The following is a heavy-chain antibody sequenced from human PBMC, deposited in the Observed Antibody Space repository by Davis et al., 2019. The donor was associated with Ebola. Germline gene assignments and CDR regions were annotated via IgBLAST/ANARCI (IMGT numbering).Heavy chain of an antibody. CDR3: ARSIAARHHFDY. D-gene: IGHD6-6*01. V-gene: IGHV4-59*01. Sequence: SETLSLTCTVSGGSISSFYWSWIRQPPGKGLEWIGYMYYSGSTNYNPSLNSRVTMSIDTSKNQFSLNLNSVTAADTAVYYCARSIAARHHFDYWGQGTLVTVSS. CDR1: GGSISSFY. J-gene: IGHJ4*02. CDR2: MYYSGST.